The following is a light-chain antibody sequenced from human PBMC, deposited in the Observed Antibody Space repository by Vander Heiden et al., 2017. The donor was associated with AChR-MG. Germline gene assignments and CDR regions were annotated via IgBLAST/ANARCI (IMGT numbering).Light chain of an antibody. Sequence: DIQMTQSPSSLSASAGDRVTITCRASQSISRYINWYQQKPGRAPKLLIYAASSLQSGVPSRFSGGGSGTDFTLTISSLQPEDFATYYCQQSYSSPQTFGQGTKVEIK. CDR1: QSISRY. CDR3: QQSYSSPQT. CDR2: AAS. V-gene: IGKV1-39*01. J-gene: IGKJ1*01.